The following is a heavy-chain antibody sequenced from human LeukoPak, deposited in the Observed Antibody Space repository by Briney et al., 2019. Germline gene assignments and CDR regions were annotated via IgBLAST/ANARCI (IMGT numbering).Heavy chain of an antibody. D-gene: IGHD4-17*01. Sequence: GGSLRLSCAASGFTFSSYAMHWVRQAPGKGLEWVAVISYDGGNKYYADSVKGRFTISRDNSKNTLYLQMNSLRAEDTAVYYCARDIPDYGDYGSVPGYWGQGTLVTVSS. J-gene: IGHJ4*02. CDR2: ISYDGGNK. CDR3: ARDIPDYGDYGSVPGY. CDR1: GFTFSSYA. V-gene: IGHV3-30-3*01.